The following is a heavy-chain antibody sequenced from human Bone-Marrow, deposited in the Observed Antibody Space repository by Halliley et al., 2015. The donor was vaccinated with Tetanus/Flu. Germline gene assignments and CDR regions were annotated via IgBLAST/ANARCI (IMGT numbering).Heavy chain of an antibody. V-gene: IGHV4-31*02. D-gene: IGHD6-13*01. CDR2: LYFSGAS. CDR3: AGDQGAAGTSYYGMNV. Sequence: LYFSGASYYHPSLRGRVTISVGTSKNQFSLKLRVVTAADTAVYYCAGDQGAAGTSYYGMNVWGQGATVTVSS. J-gene: IGHJ6*02.